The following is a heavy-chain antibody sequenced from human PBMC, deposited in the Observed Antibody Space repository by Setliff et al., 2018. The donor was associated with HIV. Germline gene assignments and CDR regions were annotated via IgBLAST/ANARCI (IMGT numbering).Heavy chain of an antibody. CDR3: ARVPGRDYYDTSGDFDY. CDR2: LSYGGIT. D-gene: IGHD3-22*01. Sequence: PSETLSLTCTVSGGTISSSRDFWNWIRQPPGKGLEWIGALSYGGITYYNPSLTGRVPISVDTSKNQFSLKVTSVNAADPAVYYCARVPGRDYYDTSGDFDYWGLGTRVTVS. J-gene: IGHJ4*02. CDR1: GGTISSSRDF. V-gene: IGHV4-39*07.